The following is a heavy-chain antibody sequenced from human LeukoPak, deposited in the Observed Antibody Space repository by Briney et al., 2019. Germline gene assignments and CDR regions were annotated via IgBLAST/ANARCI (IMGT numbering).Heavy chain of an antibody. D-gene: IGHD4-17*01. Sequence: GGSLRLSCAGSGFTFSSYWVHWVRQVPGKGLVWLSRITSDGRSTSYADSVKGRFTISRDNAKNTLYLQMNSLRAEDTAVYYCSSGRPTTSDYWGQGTLVTVSS. CDR1: GFTFSSYW. CDR3: SSGRPTTSDY. J-gene: IGHJ4*02. V-gene: IGHV3-74*01. CDR2: ITSDGRST.